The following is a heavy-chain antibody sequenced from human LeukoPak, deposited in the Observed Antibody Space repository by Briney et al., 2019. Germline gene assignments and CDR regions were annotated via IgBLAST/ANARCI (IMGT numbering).Heavy chain of an antibody. CDR1: GGSISSSSYY. D-gene: IGHD4-23*01. V-gene: IGHV4-39*07. Sequence: SETLSLTCTVSGGSISSSSYYWGWIRQPPGKGLEWIGSIYYSGSTYYNPSLKSRVTISVDTSNNQFSLKLSSVTAAGTAVYYCARDPPGVGVVIGDAFDIWGQGTMVTVSS. J-gene: IGHJ3*02. CDR3: ARDPPGVGVVIGDAFDI. CDR2: IYYSGST.